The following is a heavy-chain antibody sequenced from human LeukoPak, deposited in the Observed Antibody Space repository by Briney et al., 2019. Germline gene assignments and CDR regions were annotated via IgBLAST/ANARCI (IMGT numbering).Heavy chain of an antibody. CDR1: GGSISSYY. CDR2: VSNSGRT. V-gene: IGHV4-59*12. D-gene: IGHD6-13*01. J-gene: IGHJ6*02. CDR3: VRDRGSSWYPDYYGMDV. Sequence: PSETLSLTCRVSGGSISSYYWGWIRQPPGKRLQWIGYVSNSGRTNYNPSLKSRVTISIDTSRNQFSLRLRSVTAAGTAVYYCVRDRGSSWYPDYYGMDVWGQGTTVTVSS.